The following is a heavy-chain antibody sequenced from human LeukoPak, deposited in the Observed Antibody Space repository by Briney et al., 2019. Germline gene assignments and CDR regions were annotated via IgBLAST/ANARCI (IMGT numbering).Heavy chain of an antibody. CDR1: GFTFSSYG. Sequence: GRSLRLSCAASGFTFSSYGMHWVRQAPGKGLEWVAVIWYDGSNKYYADSVKGRFTISRDNSKNTLYLQMNSLRAEDTAVYYCARDRTSGWTKVYWYFDLWGRGTLVTVSS. V-gene: IGHV3-33*01. CDR3: ARDRTSGWTKVYWYFDL. CDR2: IWYDGSNK. J-gene: IGHJ2*01. D-gene: IGHD6-19*01.